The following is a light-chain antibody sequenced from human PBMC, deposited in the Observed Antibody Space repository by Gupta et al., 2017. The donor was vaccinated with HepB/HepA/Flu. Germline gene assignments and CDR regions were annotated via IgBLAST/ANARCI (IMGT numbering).Light chain of an antibody. Sequence: DIVMTQSPLSLAVTPGEPASISCRSSRTLLHNEGYNCLNWYLQKPGQSPHLLIYVASRRASGVPDRFSGSGSGTDFTLHIARVEAEDVGVYCCTQTLNSPYTFGQGT. V-gene: IGKV2-28*01. CDR3: TQTLNSPYT. CDR1: RTLLHNEGYNC. J-gene: IGKJ2*01. CDR2: VAS.